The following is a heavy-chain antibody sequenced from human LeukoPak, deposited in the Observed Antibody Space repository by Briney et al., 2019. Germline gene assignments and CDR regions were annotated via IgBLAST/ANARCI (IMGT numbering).Heavy chain of an antibody. CDR3: VKPYYFSSGSLN. CDR2: IYSGGST. D-gene: IGHD3-10*01. CDR1: GFTVSSNY. J-gene: IGHJ4*02. V-gene: IGHV3-53*01. Sequence: PGGSLRLSCAASGFTVSSNYMSWVRQAPGKGLEWVSVIYSGGSTYYADSVKGRFTISRDNSKNTLYLQMNSLRAEDTAVYYCVKPYYFSSGSLNWGQGTLVTVSS.